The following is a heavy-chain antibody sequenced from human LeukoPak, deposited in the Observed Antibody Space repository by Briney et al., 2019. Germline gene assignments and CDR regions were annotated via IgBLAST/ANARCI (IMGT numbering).Heavy chain of an antibody. Sequence: PGRSLRLSCAASGFSFSTFGMHWARRAPGKGLEWVAVIWNDGSKKFYAESVKGRFTISRDNSQNTLYLQMNRLRAVDTAVYYWWGDSLGGDYWGQGTLVTVSS. J-gene: IGHJ4*02. CDR2: IWNDGSKK. D-gene: IGHD3-16*01. CDR1: GFSFSTFG. CDR3: WGDSLGGDY. V-gene: IGHV3-33*08.